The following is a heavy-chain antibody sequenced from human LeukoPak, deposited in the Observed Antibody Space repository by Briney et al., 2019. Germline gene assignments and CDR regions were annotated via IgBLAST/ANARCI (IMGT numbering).Heavy chain of an antibody. CDR3: ARDPSYGMDV. CDR2: IYYSVRT. J-gene: IGHJ6*02. Sequence: SETLSLTCTVSGGSISSSSYYWGWIRQPPGKGLEWIGSIYYSVRTHYNPSLKSRVTISVDTSKNQFSLKLTSVTAADTAVYYCARDPSYGMDVWGQGTTVTVSS. V-gene: IGHV4-39*01. CDR1: GGSISSSSYY.